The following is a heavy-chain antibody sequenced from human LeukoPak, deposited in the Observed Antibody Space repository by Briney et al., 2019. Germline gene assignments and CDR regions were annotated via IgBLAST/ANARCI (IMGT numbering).Heavy chain of an antibody. Sequence: PSQTLSLTCTVSGGSISSGGYYWSWIRQPPGKGLEWIGYIYHSGSTYYNPSLKSRVTISVDRSKNQFSLKLSSVTAADTAVYYCARMPRGLGAFDYWGQGTLVTVSS. CDR1: GGSISSGGYY. CDR2: IYHSGST. J-gene: IGHJ4*02. V-gene: IGHV4-30-2*01. D-gene: IGHD3-10*01. CDR3: ARMPRGLGAFDY.